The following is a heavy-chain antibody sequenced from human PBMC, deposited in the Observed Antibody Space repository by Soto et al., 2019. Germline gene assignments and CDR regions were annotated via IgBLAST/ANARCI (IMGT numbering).Heavy chain of an antibody. D-gene: IGHD1-7*01. V-gene: IGHV3-30-3*01. CDR1: GFTFSSYA. CDR3: ARDRLELVYYYYGMDV. J-gene: IGHJ6*02. Sequence: GSLRLSCAASGFTFSSYAMHWVRQAPGKGLEWVAVISYDGSNKYYADSVKGRFTISRDNSKNTLYLQMNSLRAEDTAVYYCARDRLELVYYYYGMDVWGQGTTVTVSS. CDR2: ISYDGSNK.